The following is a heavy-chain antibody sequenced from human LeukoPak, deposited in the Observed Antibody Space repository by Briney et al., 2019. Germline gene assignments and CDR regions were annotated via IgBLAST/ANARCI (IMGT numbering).Heavy chain of an antibody. J-gene: IGHJ3*02. CDR1: GFTFSSYS. CDR2: ISSSSSTM. D-gene: IGHD3-22*01. Sequence: GGSLRLSCAASGFTFSSYSMNWVRQAPGKGLEWVSYISSSSSTMYYADSVKGRFTISRDNAKNSLYLQMNSLRAEDTAAYYCAREYYYDSSGYDAFDIWGQGTMVTVSS. CDR3: AREYYYDSSGYDAFDI. V-gene: IGHV3-48*01.